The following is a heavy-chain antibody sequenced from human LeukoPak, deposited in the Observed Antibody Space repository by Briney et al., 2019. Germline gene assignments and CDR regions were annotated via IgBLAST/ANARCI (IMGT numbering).Heavy chain of an antibody. Sequence: KPSETLSLTCTVSGYSISSGYYWGWIRQPPGKGLEWIGSIYHSGSTYYNPSLKSQVTISVDTSKNQFSLKLSSVTAADTAVYYCARDRTVGERFDPWGQGTLVTVSS. CDR3: ARDRTVGERFDP. CDR2: IYHSGST. D-gene: IGHD4-23*01. J-gene: IGHJ5*02. CDR1: GYSISSGYY. V-gene: IGHV4-38-2*02.